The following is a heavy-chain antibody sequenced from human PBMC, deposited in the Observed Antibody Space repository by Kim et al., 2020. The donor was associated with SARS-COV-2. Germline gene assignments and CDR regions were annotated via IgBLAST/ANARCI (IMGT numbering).Heavy chain of an antibody. CDR2: ISSSSSYI. Sequence: GGSLRLSCAASGFTFSSYSMNWVRQAPGKGLEWVSSISSSSSYIYYADSVKGRFTISRDNAKNSLYLQMNGLRAEDTAVYYCAGDRAAAGYRHNDYWGQGTLVTVSS. V-gene: IGHV3-21*01. J-gene: IGHJ4*02. CDR3: AGDRAAAGYRHNDY. D-gene: IGHD6-13*01. CDR1: GFTFSSYS.